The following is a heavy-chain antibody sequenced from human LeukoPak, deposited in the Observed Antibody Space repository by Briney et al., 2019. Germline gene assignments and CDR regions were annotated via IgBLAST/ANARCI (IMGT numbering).Heavy chain of an antibody. CDR1: GGSISSYY. CDR3: AREHTAAAGSAWDY. D-gene: IGHD6-13*01. J-gene: IGHJ4*02. Sequence: SETLSLTCTVSGGSISSYYWSWIRQPPGKGLEWIGYIYYSGSTNYNPSLKSRVTISVDTSKNQFSLKLSSVTAADTAVYYCAREHTAAAGSAWDYWGQGTLVTVSS. CDR2: IYYSGST. V-gene: IGHV4-59*01.